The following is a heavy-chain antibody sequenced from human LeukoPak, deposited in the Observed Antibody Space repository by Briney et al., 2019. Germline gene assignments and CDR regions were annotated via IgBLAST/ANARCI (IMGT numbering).Heavy chain of an antibody. Sequence: AGGSLRLSCAASGFTFSDYYMSWIRQAPGKGLEWVSYISSSGSTIYYADSVKGRFTISRDNAKNSLYLQMNSLRAEDTAVYYCARTPYFDWSIHFDYWGQGTLVTVSS. CDR2: ISSSGSTI. D-gene: IGHD3-9*01. J-gene: IGHJ4*02. CDR3: ARTPYFDWSIHFDY. CDR1: GFTFSDYY. V-gene: IGHV3-11*01.